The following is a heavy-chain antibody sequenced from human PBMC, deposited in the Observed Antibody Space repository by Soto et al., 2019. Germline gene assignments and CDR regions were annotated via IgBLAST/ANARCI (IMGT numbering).Heavy chain of an antibody. V-gene: IGHV3-23*01. CDR3: ANQLDYDILTGFVLDY. J-gene: IGHJ4*02. D-gene: IGHD3-9*01. CDR2: ISGSGGST. CDR1: GFTFSTYA. Sequence: GGSLRLSCAGSGFTFSTYAMSWVRQTPGKGLEWVSAISGSGGSTYYADSVKGRLTISRDTSKNTLYLQMNSLRAEDTAVYYCANQLDYDILTGFVLDYWGQGTLVTVSS.